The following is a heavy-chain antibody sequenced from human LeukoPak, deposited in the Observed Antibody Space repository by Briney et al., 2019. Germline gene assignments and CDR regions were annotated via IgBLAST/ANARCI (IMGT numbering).Heavy chain of an antibody. D-gene: IGHD3-22*01. CDR2: IIPIFGTA. CDR3: ASMIVVVITDGRDAFDI. V-gene: IGHV1-69*05. Sequence: SVKVSCKASGGTFSSYAISWVRQAPGQGLEWMGGIIPIFGTANYAQKFQGRVTITTDKSTSTAYMELSSLRSEDTAVYYCASMIVVVITDGRDAFDIWGQGTMVTVSS. J-gene: IGHJ3*02. CDR1: GGTFSSYA.